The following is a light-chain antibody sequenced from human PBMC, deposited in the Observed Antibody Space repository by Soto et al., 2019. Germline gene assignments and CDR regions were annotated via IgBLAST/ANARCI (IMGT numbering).Light chain of an antibody. CDR1: QSVGSY. Sequence: EILLTQSPATLSLSPGERATLSCRASQSVGSYLAWFQQKPGQAPRLLIYDAFNRATGIPARFSGSGSGTDFTLTISSLEPEDFAVYYCQQRSNWRLSFGGGTQVEIK. CDR2: DAF. J-gene: IGKJ4*01. CDR3: QQRSNWRLS. V-gene: IGKV3-11*01.